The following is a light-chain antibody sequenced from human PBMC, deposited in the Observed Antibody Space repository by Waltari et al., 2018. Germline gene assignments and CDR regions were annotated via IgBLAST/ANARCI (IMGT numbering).Light chain of an antibody. V-gene: IGLV2-14*03. CDR3: SSESSNEVVV. CDR1: SRDVGRSNP. CDR2: DVS. Sequence: QSALTQPASASGSPGQSITLPCPGPSRDVGRSNPVSWYQVHPGQGPKVIIYDVSDRPAGVSARFSGSKSGNTASLTISGLQAEDEGDYYCSSESSNEVVVFGGGTKVTVL. J-gene: IGLJ2*01.